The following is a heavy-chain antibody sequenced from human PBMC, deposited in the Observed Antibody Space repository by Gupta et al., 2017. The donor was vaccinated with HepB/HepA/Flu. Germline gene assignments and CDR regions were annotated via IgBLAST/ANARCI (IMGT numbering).Heavy chain of an antibody. Sequence: EVQLVESGGGLVQPGGSLRLSCSASGFTFSNYWLHWVRQAPAKGLVWVSRINSNGSNRNYADSVKGRFIISRDSAKNTLYVQMNSLRVEDTAVYYCGLAVSRTMDVWGKGTTVTVSS. CDR1: GFTFSNYW. J-gene: IGHJ6*04. CDR2: INSNGSNR. D-gene: IGHD3-22*01. CDR3: GLAVSRTMDV. V-gene: IGHV3-74*01.